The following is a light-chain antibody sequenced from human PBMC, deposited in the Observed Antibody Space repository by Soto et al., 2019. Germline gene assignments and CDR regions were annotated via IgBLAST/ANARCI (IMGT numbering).Light chain of an antibody. J-gene: IGLJ1*01. V-gene: IGLV1-44*01. CDR1: GSNTGSNT. CDR3: AAWDDSLNGLYV. Sequence: QSVLTQPGSAPVTPGKRVTIACSGSGSNTGSNTVNWYQQLPAPAPKLLIYSNNQRPSGVPDRFSGSKSGTSASLAISGLQSEDEADYYCAAWDDSLNGLYVFGTGTKVTVL. CDR2: SNN.